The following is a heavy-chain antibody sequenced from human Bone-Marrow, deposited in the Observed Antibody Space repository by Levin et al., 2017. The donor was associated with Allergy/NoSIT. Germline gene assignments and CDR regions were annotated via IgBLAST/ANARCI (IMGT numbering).Heavy chain of an antibody. D-gene: IGHD6-13*01. CDR2: IWYDGSNK. CDR3: ARDTPRKRQAAAGISNWFDP. CDR1: GFTFSSYG. V-gene: IGHV3-33*01. J-gene: IGHJ5*02. Sequence: GGSLRLSCAASGFTFSSYGMHWVRQAPGKGLEWVAVIWYDGSNKYYADSVKGRFTISRDNSKNTLYLQMNSLRAEDTAVYYCARDTPRKRQAAAGISNWFDPWGQGTLVTVSS.